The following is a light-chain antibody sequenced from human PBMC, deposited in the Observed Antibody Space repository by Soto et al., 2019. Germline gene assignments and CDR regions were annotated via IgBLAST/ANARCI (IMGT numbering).Light chain of an antibody. CDR1: QSISSSY. CDR2: GAS. Sequence: TQSPSSLSASVGDRVTITCRASQSISSSYLAWYQQKPGQAPRLLIYGASSRATGIPDRFSGSGSGTDFTLTISRLEPEDFAVYYCQQYGSSLTWTFGQGTKVE. CDR3: QQYGSSLTWT. J-gene: IGKJ1*01. V-gene: IGKV3-20*01.